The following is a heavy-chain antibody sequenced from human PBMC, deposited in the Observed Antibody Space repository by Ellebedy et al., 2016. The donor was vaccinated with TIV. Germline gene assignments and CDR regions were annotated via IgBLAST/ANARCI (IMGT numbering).Heavy chain of an antibody. D-gene: IGHD6-19*01. CDR2: IYYIGST. CDR3: ARLGGGSGWWEDHLDY. V-gene: IGHV4-39*01. CDR1: GGSISSSSYY. Sequence: MPSETLSLTCTVSGGSISSSSYYRGWIRQPPGKGLEWIGSIYYIGSTYYNPSLKSRVTISVDTSKNQFSLKLSSVTAADTAVYYCARLGGGSGWWEDHLDYWGQGTLVTVSS. J-gene: IGHJ4*02.